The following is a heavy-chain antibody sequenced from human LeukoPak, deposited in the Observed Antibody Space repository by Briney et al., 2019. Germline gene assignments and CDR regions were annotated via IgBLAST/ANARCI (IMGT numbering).Heavy chain of an antibody. CDR3: ARLRGSSWHFDV. CDR1: GFTFSTYG. V-gene: IGHV3-30*03. CDR2: ISYDGSNK. Sequence: PGGSLRLSCAASGFTFSTYGMHWVRQAPGKGLEWVAAISYDGSNKYYADSVKGRFTMSRDNSKNTLYLQMNSLRAEDTAVYYCARLRGSSWHFDVWGRGTLVTVSS. J-gene: IGHJ2*01. D-gene: IGHD5-12*01.